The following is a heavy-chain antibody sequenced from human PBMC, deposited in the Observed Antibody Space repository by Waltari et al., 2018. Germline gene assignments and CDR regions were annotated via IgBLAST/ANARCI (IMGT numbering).Heavy chain of an antibody. D-gene: IGHD6-6*01. CDR3: ARSSSVAARLGSVY. J-gene: IGHJ4*02. Sequence: QVQLVQSGAEVKKPGASVKVSCQASGYTFPSYGISWERQAPGQGLEWVGWISAYNGNTNYAQKLQGRVTLTRDTSISTAYMELSRLRSDDTAVYYCARSSSVAARLGSVYWGQGTLVTVSS. V-gene: IGHV1-18*04. CDR2: ISAYNGNT. CDR1: GYTFPSYG.